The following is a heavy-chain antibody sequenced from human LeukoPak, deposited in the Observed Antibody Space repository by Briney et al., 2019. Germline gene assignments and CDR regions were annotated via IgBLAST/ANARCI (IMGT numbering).Heavy chain of an antibody. J-gene: IGHJ3*02. CDR3: ASIILYGDEAFDI. CDR2: IYPGDSDT. Sequence: GESLKISCKGSGYSFTSNWIAWVLQMPGKGLEWMVIIYPGDSDTRYSPSFQGQVTISADKSISTAYLQWSSLKASDTAMYYCASIILYGDEAFDIWGQGTMVTVSS. V-gene: IGHV5-51*01. CDR1: GYSFTSNW. D-gene: IGHD2-8*01.